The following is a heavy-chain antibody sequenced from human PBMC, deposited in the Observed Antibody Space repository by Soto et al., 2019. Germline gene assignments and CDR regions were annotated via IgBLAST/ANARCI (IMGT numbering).Heavy chain of an antibody. CDR1: GFTFRSYG. V-gene: IGHV3-33*01. CDR2: IWYDGSNK. Sequence: GGSLRLSCAASGFTFRSYGMHWVRQAPGKGLEWVAVIWYDGSNKYYADSVKGRFTISRDNSKNTLYLQMNSLRAEDTAVYYCARGNKDYYDSSGSAPSFDYWGQGTLVTVSS. CDR3: ARGNKDYYDSSGSAPSFDY. J-gene: IGHJ4*02. D-gene: IGHD3-22*01.